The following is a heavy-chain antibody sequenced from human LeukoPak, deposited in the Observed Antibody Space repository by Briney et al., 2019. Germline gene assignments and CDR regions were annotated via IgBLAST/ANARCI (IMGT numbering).Heavy chain of an antibody. CDR1: GGSISSYY. Sequence: SETLSLTCTVSGGSISSYYWSWIRQPPGKGLEWIGYIYYSGSTNYNPSLKSRVTISVDTSKNQFSLKLSSVTAADTAVYYCARSGYDDDFDYWGQGTLVTVSS. J-gene: IGHJ4*02. D-gene: IGHD5-12*01. CDR3: ARSGYDDDFDY. CDR2: IYYSGST. V-gene: IGHV4-59*01.